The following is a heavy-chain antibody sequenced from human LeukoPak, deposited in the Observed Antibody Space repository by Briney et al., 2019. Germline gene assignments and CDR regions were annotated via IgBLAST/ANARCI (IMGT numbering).Heavy chain of an antibody. CDR2: IYYSGST. J-gene: IGHJ6*02. D-gene: IGHD6-19*01. V-gene: IGHV4-59*01. CDR1: GGSICSYY. Sequence: NPSETLSLTCTVPGGSICSYYWSWIRQPPGKGLEWIGYIYYSGSTNYNPSLKSRVTISVDTSKNQFSLKLSSVTAADTAVYYCARERIAVAATKSSYYYYGMDVWGQGTTVTVSS. CDR3: ARERIAVAATKSSYYYYGMDV.